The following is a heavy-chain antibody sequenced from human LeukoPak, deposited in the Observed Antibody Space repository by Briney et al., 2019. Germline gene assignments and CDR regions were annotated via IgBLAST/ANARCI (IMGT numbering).Heavy chain of an antibody. D-gene: IGHD1-26*01. V-gene: IGHV1-3*01. Sequence: ASVKVSCKASGYTFTSYDINWVRQAAGQRLEWMGWINAGNGNTKYSQKFQGRVTITRDTSASTAYMELSSLRSEDTAVFYCARVGAPYSGSYYDSWGQGTLVTVSS. CDR2: INAGNGNT. CDR3: ARVGAPYSGSYYDS. CDR1: GYTFTSYD. J-gene: IGHJ4*02.